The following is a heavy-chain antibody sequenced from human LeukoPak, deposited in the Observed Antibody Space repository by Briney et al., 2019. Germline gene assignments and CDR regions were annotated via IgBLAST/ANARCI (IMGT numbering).Heavy chain of an antibody. CDR2: IYYSGST. D-gene: IGHD6-6*01. V-gene: IGHV4-59*08. CDR1: GGSIIGYY. J-gene: IGHJ3*02. CDR3: AREYSSSSGRRAFDI. Sequence: SETLSLTCTVSGGSIIGYYWSWIRQPPGKGLEWIGYIYYSGSTNYNPSLKSRLTIPIDTSENQFSLKLSSVTATDTAVYYRAREYSSSSGRRAFDIWGQGTMVTVSS.